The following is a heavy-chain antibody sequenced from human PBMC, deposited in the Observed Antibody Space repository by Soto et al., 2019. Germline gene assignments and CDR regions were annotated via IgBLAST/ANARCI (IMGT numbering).Heavy chain of an antibody. CDR2: IYYSGST. CDR1: GGSISSGGYY. V-gene: IGHV4-31*03. J-gene: IGHJ5*02. CDR3: ARDGATYSFLDNWFDP. D-gene: IGHD3-3*01. Sequence: PSETLSLTCTVSGGSISSGGYYWSWIRQHPGKGLEWIGYIYYSGSTYYNPSLKSRVTISVDTSKNQFSLKLSSVTAADTAVYYCARDGATYSFLDNWFDPWGQGTMVTVS.